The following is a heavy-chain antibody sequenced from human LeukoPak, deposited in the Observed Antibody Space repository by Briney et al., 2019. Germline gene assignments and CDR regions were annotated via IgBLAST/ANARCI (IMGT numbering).Heavy chain of an antibody. CDR3: AKRGVVIRVILVGFHKEAYYFDS. D-gene: IGHD3-22*01. Sequence: GGSLRLSCAVSGITLSNYGMSWVRQAPGKGLEWVAGISGSGGSTNYADSVKGRFSISRDNPKNTLYLQINSLRAEDTAVYFCAKRGVVIRVILVGFHKEAYYFDSWGQGALVTVSS. CDR1: GITLSNYG. V-gene: IGHV3-23*01. CDR2: ISGSGGST. J-gene: IGHJ4*02.